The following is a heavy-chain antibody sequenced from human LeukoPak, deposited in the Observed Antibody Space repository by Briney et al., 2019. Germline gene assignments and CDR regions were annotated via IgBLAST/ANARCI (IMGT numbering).Heavy chain of an antibody. CDR2: IRYDGSNK. CDR1: GFTFSSYG. J-gene: IGHJ6*03. Sequence: PGGSLRLSCAASGFTFSSYGMHWVRQAPGKGLEWVTFIRYDGSNKYYADSVKGRFTISRDNSKNTLYLQMNSLRAEDTAVYYCAKDPGGVHYYYYMDVWGKGTTVTISS. V-gene: IGHV3-30*02. CDR3: AKDPGGVHYYYYMDV. D-gene: IGHD3-16*01.